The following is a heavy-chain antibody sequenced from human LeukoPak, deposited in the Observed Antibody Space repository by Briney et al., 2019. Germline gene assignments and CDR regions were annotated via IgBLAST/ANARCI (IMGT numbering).Heavy chain of an antibody. Sequence: PGGSLRLSCAASGFTFSSYSMNWVRQAPGKGLEWVSYISSSSSTIYYADSVKGRFTISRDNAKNSLYLQMNSLRAEDTAVYYCARGPYCSSTSCYAGEGYMDVWGKGTTVTASS. CDR2: ISSSSSTI. V-gene: IGHV3-48*01. J-gene: IGHJ6*03. CDR3: ARGPYCSSTSCYAGEGYMDV. CDR1: GFTFSSYS. D-gene: IGHD2-2*01.